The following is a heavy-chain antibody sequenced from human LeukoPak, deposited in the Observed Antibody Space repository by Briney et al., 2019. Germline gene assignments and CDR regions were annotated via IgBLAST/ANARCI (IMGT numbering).Heavy chain of an antibody. CDR2: ISSSGSTI. D-gene: IGHD5-18*01. CDR3: AREFKSGYGMWA. CDR1: GFTFSSYE. J-gene: IGHJ5*02. Sequence: GGSLRLSCAASGFTFSSYEMNWVRQAPGKGLEWVSYISSSGSTIYYADSVKGRFTISRDNAKNSLYLQMNSLRAEDTAVYYCAREFKSGYGMWAWGQGTLVTVSS. V-gene: IGHV3-48*03.